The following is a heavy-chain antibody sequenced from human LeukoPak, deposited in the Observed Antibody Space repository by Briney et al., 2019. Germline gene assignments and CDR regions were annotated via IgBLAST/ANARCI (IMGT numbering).Heavy chain of an antibody. V-gene: IGHV4-38-2*02. CDR3: ARPSGSYPLGYMDV. CDR1: GYSISSGYY. D-gene: IGHD3-10*01. Sequence: PSETLSLTCTVSGYSISSGYYWGWIRQPPGKGLEWIGSIYHSGSTYYNPSLKSRVTISVDTSKNQFSLKLSSVTAADTALYYCARPSGSYPLGYMDVWGKGTTVTVSS. CDR2: IYHSGST. J-gene: IGHJ6*03.